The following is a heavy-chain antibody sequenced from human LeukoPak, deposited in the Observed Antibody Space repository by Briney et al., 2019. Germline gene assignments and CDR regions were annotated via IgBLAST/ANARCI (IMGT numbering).Heavy chain of an antibody. Sequence: SVKVSCKASGGTFSSYAISWVRQAPGQGLEWMGRIIPIFCTANYAQKFQGRVTITTDESTSTAYMELSSLRSEDTAVYYRARGAIYCSGGSCYLGVNWFDPWGQGTLVTVSS. CDR3: ARGAIYCSGGSCYLGVNWFDP. CDR2: IIPIFCTA. V-gene: IGHV1-69*05. D-gene: IGHD2-15*01. J-gene: IGHJ5*02. CDR1: GGTFSSYA.